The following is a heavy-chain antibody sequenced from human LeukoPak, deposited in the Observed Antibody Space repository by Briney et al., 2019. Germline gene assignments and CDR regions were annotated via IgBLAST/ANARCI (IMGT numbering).Heavy chain of an antibody. CDR1: GFTFSSYS. D-gene: IGHD3-22*01. J-gene: IGHJ4*02. CDR3: ARDITKRGYYDSPLEPVFDY. V-gene: IGHV3-21*01. CDR2: ISSSSSYI. Sequence: GGSLRLSCAASGFTFSSYSMNWVRQAPGKGLEWVSSISSSSSYIYYADSVKGRFTISRDNAKNSLYLQMNSLRAEDTAVYYCARDITKRGYYDSPLEPVFDYWGQGTLVTVSS.